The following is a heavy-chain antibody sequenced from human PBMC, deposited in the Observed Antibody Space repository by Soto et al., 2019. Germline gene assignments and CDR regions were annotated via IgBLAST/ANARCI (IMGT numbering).Heavy chain of an antibody. D-gene: IGHD3-22*01. CDR3: ARHGSPTGYYDSSGYVNYFAY. J-gene: IGHJ4*02. CDR1: GGSISSYY. CDR2: IYYSGST. Sequence: NPSETLSLTCTVSGGSISSYYWSWIRQPPGKGLEWIGYIYYSGSTNYNPSLKSRVTISVDTSKNQFSLKLSSVTAADTGVYYCARHGSPTGYYDSSGYVNYFAYWGQGTLVTVSS. V-gene: IGHV4-59*08.